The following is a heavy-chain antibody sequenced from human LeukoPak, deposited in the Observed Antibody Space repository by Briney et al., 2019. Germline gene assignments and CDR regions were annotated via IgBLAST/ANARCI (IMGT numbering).Heavy chain of an antibody. Sequence: ASVKVSCKASGYTFTSYYMHWVRRAPGQGLEWMGIINPSGGSTSYAQKFQGRVTMTRDTSTSTVYMELSGLRSEDTAVYYCARDLRGAFDYWVQGTLVTVSS. CDR1: GYTFTSYY. J-gene: IGHJ4*02. CDR2: INPSGGST. D-gene: IGHD3-16*01. CDR3: ARDLRGAFDY. V-gene: IGHV1-46*01.